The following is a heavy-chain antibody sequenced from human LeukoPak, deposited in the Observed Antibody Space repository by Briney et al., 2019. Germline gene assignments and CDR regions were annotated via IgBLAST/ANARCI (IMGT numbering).Heavy chain of an antibody. CDR2: IYASGST. CDR3: ARATSDTSFRVSAFNI. J-gene: IGHJ3*02. Sequence: SDTLSLTCTVSGGSISSYYWSWIRQPAGKGLEWIGRIYASGSTSYNPSLKSRVTMSVDTSRNQFSLKLNSVTAADTAVYYCARATSDTSFRVSAFNIWGQGTMVTVSS. D-gene: IGHD2/OR15-2a*01. V-gene: IGHV4-4*07. CDR1: GGSISSYY.